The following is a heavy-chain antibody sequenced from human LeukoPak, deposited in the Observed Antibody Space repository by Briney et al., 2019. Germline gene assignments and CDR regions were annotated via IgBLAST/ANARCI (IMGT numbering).Heavy chain of an antibody. D-gene: IGHD3-22*01. Sequence: ASVKVSCKASGYTFTGYYMHWVRQAPGQGLEWMGWINPNSGGTNYAQKFQGRVTMTRDTSISTAYMELSRLRSDDTAVYYCARERITMIVVVITDAHNWFDPWGQGTLVTVSS. J-gene: IGHJ5*02. V-gene: IGHV1-2*02. CDR2: INPNSGGT. CDR3: ARERITMIVVVITDAHNWFDP. CDR1: GYTFTGYY.